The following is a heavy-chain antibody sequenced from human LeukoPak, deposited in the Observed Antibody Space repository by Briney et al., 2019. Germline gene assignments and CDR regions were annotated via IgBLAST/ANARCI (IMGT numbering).Heavy chain of an antibody. CDR3: AKGVVVAPDVTPFDY. CDR2: ISGRGASK. J-gene: IGHJ4*02. V-gene: IGHV3-23*01. D-gene: IGHD2-2*01. CDR1: GLTFNNYA. Sequence: AGGSLRLSCAVSGLTFNNYAVSWVRQAPGKGLELVSGISGRGASKNYTYSVKGRFTISRDNSKNTLYLQMKSLRAEDTAVYYCAKGVVVAPDVTPFDYWGQGTLVTVSS.